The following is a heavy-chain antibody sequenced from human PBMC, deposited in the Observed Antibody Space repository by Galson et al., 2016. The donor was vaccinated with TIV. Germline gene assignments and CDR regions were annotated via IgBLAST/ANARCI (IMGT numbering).Heavy chain of an antibody. V-gene: IGHV3-66*02. D-gene: IGHD1-26*01. CDR3: ARDRIVDPTYYYYYFGLDV. CDR2: LSDGGNT. Sequence: SLRLSCAASGLSVNINYMTWVRQAPGKGLEWVSLLSDGGNTYYPDSVKGRFTISRDNSKNTLYLQMNSLRVEDTAVYYCARDRIVDPTYYYYYFGLDVWGQGTAVTVSS. J-gene: IGHJ6*02. CDR1: GLSVNINY.